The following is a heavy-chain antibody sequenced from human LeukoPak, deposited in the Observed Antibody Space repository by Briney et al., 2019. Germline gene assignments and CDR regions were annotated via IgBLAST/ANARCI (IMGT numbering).Heavy chain of an antibody. CDR2: IRSKANGGTT. CDR3: TRANRRRYYYGSGSSPDY. V-gene: IGHV3-49*04. CDR1: GFTFGDYA. Sequence: PGGSLRLSCTASGFTFGDYAMSWVRQAPGKGLEWVGFIRSKANGGTTEYDASVKGRFTISRDDCKSIAYLQMNSMKTEDTAVYYCTRANRRRYYYGSGSSPDYWGQGTLVTVSS. D-gene: IGHD3-10*01. J-gene: IGHJ4*02.